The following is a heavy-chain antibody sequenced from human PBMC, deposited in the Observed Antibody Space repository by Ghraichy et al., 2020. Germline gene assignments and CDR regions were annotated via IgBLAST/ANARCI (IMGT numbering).Heavy chain of an antibody. D-gene: IGHD6-19*01. Sequence: ETLSLTCAASGFTFSTYTMNWVRQAPGKGLEWVSSISTTGTYKYYTDSVKGRFTISRDNAKKSLYLQMNSLRAEDTAVYYCARDRVGAALAGGWGQGTLVSVSS. CDR2: ISTTGTYK. CDR3: ARDRVGAALAGG. CDR1: GFTFSTYT. J-gene: IGHJ4*02. V-gene: IGHV3-21*01.